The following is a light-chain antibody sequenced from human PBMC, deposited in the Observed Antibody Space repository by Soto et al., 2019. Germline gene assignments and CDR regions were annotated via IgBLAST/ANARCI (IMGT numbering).Light chain of an antibody. CDR1: SSDVGGYNY. CDR3: SSYSSGSTLVV. Sequence: QSALTQPASVSGSPGQSITISCTGTSSDVGGYNYVSWYQQHPGKAPKLMIYEVSNRPSGVSNRFSGSKSGNTASLTISGLQAEDDADYYCSSYSSGSTLVVFGGGTKVTVL. V-gene: IGLV2-14*01. J-gene: IGLJ2*01. CDR2: EVS.